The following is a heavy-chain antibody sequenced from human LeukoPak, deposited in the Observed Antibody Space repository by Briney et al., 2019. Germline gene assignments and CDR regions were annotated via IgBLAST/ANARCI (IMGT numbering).Heavy chain of an antibody. CDR2: IIPIFGTA. D-gene: IGHD6-13*01. CDR1: GGTFSSYA. Sequence: SVKVSCKASGGTFSSYAISWVRQAPGQGLEWMGGIIPIFGTANYAQKFQGRVTITADESTSTAYMELSSLRSEDTAVYYCVKAAGTPPAPYFDYWGQGTLVTVSS. CDR3: VKAAGTPPAPYFDY. V-gene: IGHV1-69*13. J-gene: IGHJ4*02.